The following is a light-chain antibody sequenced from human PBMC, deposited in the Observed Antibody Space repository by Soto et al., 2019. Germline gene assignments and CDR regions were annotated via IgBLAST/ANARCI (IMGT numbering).Light chain of an antibody. J-gene: IGLJ2*01. V-gene: IGLV2-14*01. Sequence: QSALTQPASVSGSPGQSITISCTGTSNDVGTYNFVSWYQQHPGKTPKLMIYDVSYRPSGLSNRFSGSKSGNTASLTISRLQAEDEAEYYCSSYTTSSTVVFGGGTKLTVL. CDR1: SNDVGTYNF. CDR2: DVS. CDR3: SSYTTSSTVV.